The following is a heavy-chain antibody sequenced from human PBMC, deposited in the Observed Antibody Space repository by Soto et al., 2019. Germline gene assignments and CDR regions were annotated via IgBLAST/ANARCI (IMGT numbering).Heavy chain of an antibody. CDR2: VNPIVSMS. CDR1: GDTFNFYS. D-gene: IGHD3-10*01. J-gene: IGHJ4*02. Sequence: QVQLVQSGAEVKRPGSSVKVSCKASGDTFNFYSINWVRQAPGLGLEWMGRVNPIVSMSNYAQKFQGRVTMTADKATSTAYRERSSLRSEETAIYYCASSYGSGYRAFDYWGQGALVTVSS. V-gene: IGHV1-69*02. CDR3: ASSYGSGYRAFDY.